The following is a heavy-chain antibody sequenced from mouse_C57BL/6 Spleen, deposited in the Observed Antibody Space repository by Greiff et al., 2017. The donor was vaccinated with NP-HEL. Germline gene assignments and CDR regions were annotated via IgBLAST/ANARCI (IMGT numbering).Heavy chain of an antibody. CDR1: GYTFTSYW. Sequence: QVQLQQSGAELVMPGASVKLSCKASGYTFTSYWMHWVKQRPGQGLEWIGEIDPSDSYTNYNQKFKGKSTLTVDKSSSTAYMQLSSLTSEDSAVYYCARLYSNNLYYAMDYWGQGTSVTVSS. D-gene: IGHD2-5*01. V-gene: IGHV1-69*01. J-gene: IGHJ4*01. CDR3: ARLYSNNLYYAMDY. CDR2: IDPSDSYT.